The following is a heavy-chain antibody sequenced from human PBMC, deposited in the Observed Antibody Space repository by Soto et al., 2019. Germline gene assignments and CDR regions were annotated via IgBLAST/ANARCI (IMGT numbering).Heavy chain of an antibody. Sequence: SETLSLTCAVYGGSFGDYYWSWVRQPPGKGLAWIGDINPSGSTNYNPSLKSRVTISVDTSKNQFSLKLSSVTAADTAVYYCARFGYSSSWYGSAFDYWGQGTLVTVSS. CDR2: INPSGST. J-gene: IGHJ4*02. CDR1: GGSFGDYY. CDR3: ARFGYSSSWYGSAFDY. V-gene: IGHV4-34*01. D-gene: IGHD6-13*01.